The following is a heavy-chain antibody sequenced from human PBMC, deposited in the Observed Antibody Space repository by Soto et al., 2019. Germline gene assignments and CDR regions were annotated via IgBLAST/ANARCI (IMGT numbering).Heavy chain of an antibody. Sequence: PSEILSLTCAVSGGSLSNYYWSWIRHPPGKGLEWIGYIHSSGSANYNPSLKGRVTISADTSKNQFSLKVTSMAAADTAVYFCARWEQWLALDHWGPGILVTVSS. D-gene: IGHD6-19*01. V-gene: IGHV4-59*01. CDR1: GGSLSNYY. CDR3: ARWEQWLALDH. CDR2: IHSSGSA. J-gene: IGHJ4*02.